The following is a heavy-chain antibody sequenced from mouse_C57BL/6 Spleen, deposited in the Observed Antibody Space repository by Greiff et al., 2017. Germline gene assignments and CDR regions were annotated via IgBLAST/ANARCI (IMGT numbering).Heavy chain of an antibody. D-gene: IGHD1-1*02. Sequence: VQRVESGPELVKPGASVKISCKASGYAFSSSWMNWVKQRPGKGLEWIGRIYPGDGDTNYNGKFKGKATLTAAKSSSTAYMQLSRLTSEASAVYVCAKCGTSVGTFDDRGQGTTLTVAS. J-gene: IGHJ2*01. CDR3: AKCGTSVGTFDD. CDR1: GYAFSSSW. CDR2: IYPGDGDT. V-gene: IGHV1-82*01.